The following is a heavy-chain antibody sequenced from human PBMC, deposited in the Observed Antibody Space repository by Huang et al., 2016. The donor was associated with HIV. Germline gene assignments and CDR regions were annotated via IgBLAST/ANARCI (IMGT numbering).Heavy chain of an antibody. CDR2: IFPSDSDT. D-gene: IGHD1-7*01. J-gene: IGHJ5*02. CDR3: TRLSSDGKNYFDP. CDR1: GYSFTSNW. Sequence: EVQLVQSGAEVKKPGESLKISCKGSGYSFTSNWIGWVRQMPGKGLALMGRIFPSDSDTRYSPSCQGQVTISADKSITTAYLQWSSLKASDTAMYYCTRLSSDGKNYFDPWGQGSLVTVSS. V-gene: IGHV5-51*03.